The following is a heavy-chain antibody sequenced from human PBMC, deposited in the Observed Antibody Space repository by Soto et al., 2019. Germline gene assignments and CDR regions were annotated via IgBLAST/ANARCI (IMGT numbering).Heavy chain of an antibody. J-gene: IGHJ6*02. D-gene: IGHD3-10*01. V-gene: IGHV3-21*01. CDR2: ISSSSSYI. CDR3: AGDLDSGSYPNHYYYYYGMDV. CDR1: GFTFSSYS. Sequence: GGSLRLSCAASGFTFSSYSMNWVRQAPGKGLEWVSSISSSSSYIYYAYSVKGRFTISRDNAKDSLYLQMNSLRAEGTAVYYDAGDLDSGSYPNHYYYYYGMDVWGQGTTVTVSS.